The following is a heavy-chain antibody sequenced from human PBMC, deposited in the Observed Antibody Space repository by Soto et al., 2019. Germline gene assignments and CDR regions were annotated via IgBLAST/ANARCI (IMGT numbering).Heavy chain of an antibody. V-gene: IGHV3-30-3*01. D-gene: IGHD3-16*02. Sequence: QVQLVESGGGVVQPGRSLRLSCVASGFSFSNYAMHWVRQAPGKGLEWVAVISYDGSNKYYADSVKGRFTISRDNSKKTLYLQMNNLRTEDTAVYYCATVRGYRQDFDAFDIWGQGTMVTVSS. CDR1: GFSFSNYA. CDR3: ATVRGYRQDFDAFDI. CDR2: ISYDGSNK. J-gene: IGHJ3*02.